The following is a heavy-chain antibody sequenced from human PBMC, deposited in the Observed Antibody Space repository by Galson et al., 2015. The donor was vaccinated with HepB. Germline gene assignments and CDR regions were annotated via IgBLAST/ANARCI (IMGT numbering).Heavy chain of an antibody. D-gene: IGHD6-13*01. V-gene: IGHV3-43*01. CDR2: ISWDGGST. CDR3: AKAPGIAAAGPYYYYGMDV. CDR1: GFTFDDYT. J-gene: IGHJ6*02. Sequence: SLRLSCAASGFTFDDYTMHWVRQAPGKGLEWVSLISWDGGSTYYADSVKGRFTISRDNSKNSLYLQMNSLRTEDTALYYCAKAPGIAAAGPYYYYGMDVWGQGTTVTVSS.